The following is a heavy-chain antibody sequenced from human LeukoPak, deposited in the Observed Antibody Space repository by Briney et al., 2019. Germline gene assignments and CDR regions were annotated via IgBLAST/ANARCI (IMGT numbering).Heavy chain of an antibody. D-gene: IGHD2-2*01. V-gene: IGHV3-23*01. CDR2: LSGSGYNT. Sequence: GGSVRLSCAASGFTFSSHTLSWVRQAPGKGLEWVSSLSGSGYNTYYADPVKGRFTISRDNSKNTVYLQMNSLRAEDTAVYYCAKDPYGTRYFDYWGQGTLVTVSS. CDR3: AKDPYGTRYFDY. J-gene: IGHJ4*02. CDR1: GFTFSSHT.